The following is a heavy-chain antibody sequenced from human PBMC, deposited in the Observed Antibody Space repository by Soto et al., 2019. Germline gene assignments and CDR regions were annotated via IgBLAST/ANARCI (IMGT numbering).Heavy chain of an antibody. CDR1: GGSFIGYY. V-gene: IGHV4-34*01. D-gene: IGHD1-26*01. CDR2: INHSGST. J-gene: IGHJ3*02. Sequence: SETLSLTCAVYGGSFIGYYWSWIRQPPGKGLEWIGEINHSGSTNYNPSHKSRVTISVGTSKNQFSLKLSSVTAADTAVYYCARGDGNIWGQGTMVTVSS. CDR3: ARGDGNI.